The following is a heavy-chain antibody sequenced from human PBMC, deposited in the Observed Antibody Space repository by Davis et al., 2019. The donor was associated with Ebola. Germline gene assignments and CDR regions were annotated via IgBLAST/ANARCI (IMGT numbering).Heavy chain of an antibody. D-gene: IGHD2-15*01. CDR3: AKGKGGPIDY. V-gene: IGHV3-30*18. CDR1: GFTFSSYG. CDR2: ISYDGSNK. Sequence: PGGSLRLSCAASGFTFSSYGMHWVRQAPGKGLEWVAVISYDGSNKYYADSVKGRFTISRDNSKNTLYLQMNNLRAEDTAVYYCAKGKGGPIDYWGQGTLVTVSS. J-gene: IGHJ4*02.